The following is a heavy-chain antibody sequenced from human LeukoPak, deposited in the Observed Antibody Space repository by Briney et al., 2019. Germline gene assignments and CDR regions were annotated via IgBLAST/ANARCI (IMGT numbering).Heavy chain of an antibody. CDR2: IYYSGST. D-gene: IGHD6-13*01. Sequence: SETLSLTCTVSGGSISSSSYYWGWIRQPPGKGLEWIGSIYYSGSTYYNPSLKSRVTISVDTSKNQFSLKLSSVTAADTAVYYCARGYSSSWYDYYGMDVWGQGTTVTVSS. CDR1: GGSISSSSYY. CDR3: ARGYSSSWYDYYGMDV. J-gene: IGHJ6*02. V-gene: IGHV4-39*07.